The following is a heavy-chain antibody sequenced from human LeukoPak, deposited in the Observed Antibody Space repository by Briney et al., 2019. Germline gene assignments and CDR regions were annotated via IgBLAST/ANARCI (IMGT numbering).Heavy chain of an antibody. D-gene: IGHD3-10*01. Sequence: GGSLRLSCAASGFTFYEYGMSWVRQAPGKGLEWGSGINWNGGSTGYADSVKGRFTISRDNAKNSLYLQMDSLRAEDTALFYCARATDGSGSPLGYWGQGTLVTVSS. CDR3: ARATDGSGSPLGY. V-gene: IGHV3-20*04. J-gene: IGHJ4*02. CDR1: GFTFYEYG. CDR2: INWNGGST.